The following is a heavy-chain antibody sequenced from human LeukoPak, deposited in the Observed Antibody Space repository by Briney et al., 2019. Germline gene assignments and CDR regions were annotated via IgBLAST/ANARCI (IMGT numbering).Heavy chain of an antibody. CDR1: GYTFTNYT. V-gene: IGHV1-58*01. CDR2: IVVGSGNT. Sequence: SVKVSCKASGYTFTNYTLNWVRQARGQRLEWIGWIVVGSGNTNYAQKFQERVTITRDMSTSTAYMELSSLRSEDTAVYYCAADPPKYYDFWSGYSNMFDPWGQGTLVTVSS. D-gene: IGHD3-3*01. J-gene: IGHJ5*02. CDR3: AADPPKYYDFWSGYSNMFDP.